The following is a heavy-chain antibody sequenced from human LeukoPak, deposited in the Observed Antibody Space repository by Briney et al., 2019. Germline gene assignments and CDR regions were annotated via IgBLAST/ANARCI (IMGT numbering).Heavy chain of an antibody. D-gene: IGHD4-11*01. CDR3: ARGTVSFLFFDY. CDR1: GFNLSSYS. Sequence: GGSLRLSCADSGFNLSSYSMNWVRQAPGKGLEWVSSISSSSSYIYYADSVKGRFTISRDNAKNSLYLQMNSLRAEDTAVYYCARGTVSFLFFDYWGQGALVTVSS. V-gene: IGHV3-21*01. J-gene: IGHJ4*02. CDR2: ISSSSSYI.